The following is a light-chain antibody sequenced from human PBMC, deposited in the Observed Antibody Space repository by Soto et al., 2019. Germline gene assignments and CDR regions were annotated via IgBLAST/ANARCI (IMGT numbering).Light chain of an antibody. Sequence: SALTQPASVSWSPGPSITISFPGASSALGDYNYVSWYQQHPGKAPKLMIYDVSSRPSGVSDRFSGSKSGNTASLTISGLQAEDEADYYCTSYTTTGTYVFATGTKVTVL. J-gene: IGLJ1*01. V-gene: IGLV2-14*03. CDR2: DVS. CDR3: TSYTTTGTYV. CDR1: SSALGDYNY.